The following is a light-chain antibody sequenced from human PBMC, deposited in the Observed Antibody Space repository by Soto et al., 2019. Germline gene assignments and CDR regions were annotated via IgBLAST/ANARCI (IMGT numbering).Light chain of an antibody. V-gene: IGKV3-15*01. J-gene: IGKJ4*01. CDR1: QSISSN. Sequence: EIVMTQSPAILSVSPGERATLSCRANQSISSNLAWYQQKPGQAPRLLIYGAATRATGIPARFSGSGSGTDFTLTINSLQSEDFAVYHCQMYNNWVGTFGGGTKVEIK. CDR2: GAA. CDR3: QMYNNWVGT.